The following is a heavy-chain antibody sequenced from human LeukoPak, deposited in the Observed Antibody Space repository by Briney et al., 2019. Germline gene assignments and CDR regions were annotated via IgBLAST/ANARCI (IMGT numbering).Heavy chain of an antibody. J-gene: IGHJ2*01. CDR2: INPNSGGT. CDR1: VYTFTGYY. Sequence: ASVKVSCKASVYTFTGYYMHWVRQAPGQGLEWMGWINPNSGGTNYAQNFQGRVTMTRDTSINTAYMELSRLRSDDTAVYYCAINPDSSGGGSDWYFDLWGRGTLVTVSS. D-gene: IGHD3-22*01. V-gene: IGHV1-2*02. CDR3: AINPDSSGGGSDWYFDL.